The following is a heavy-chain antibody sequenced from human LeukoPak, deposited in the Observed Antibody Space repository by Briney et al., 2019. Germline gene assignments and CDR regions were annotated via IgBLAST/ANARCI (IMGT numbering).Heavy chain of an antibody. Sequence: KPSETLSLTCTIFGSSISDNYYWGWIRRPPGKGVEWIGSVYHSGSTYYNPSLKSRVTLSVDTSNNHFSLKLRSVTAADTAVYYCARHNYYHFWSTLNWFDPWGQGTLVTVSS. D-gene: IGHD3-3*01. CDR1: GSSISDNYY. V-gene: IGHV4-38-2*02. CDR3: ARHNYYHFWSTLNWFDP. J-gene: IGHJ5*02. CDR2: VYHSGST.